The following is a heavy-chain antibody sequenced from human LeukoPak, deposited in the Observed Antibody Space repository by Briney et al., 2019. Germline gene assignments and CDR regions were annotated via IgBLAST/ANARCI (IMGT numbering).Heavy chain of an antibody. D-gene: IGHD3-16*01. V-gene: IGHV3-23*01. CDR2: ISPRGGGT. J-gene: IGHJ4*02. CDR1: GFTFSNYG. Sequence: VGSLRLSCAASGFTFSNYGMNWVRQAPGKGLEWLSGISPRGGGTYYADSVKGRFTISRDDSKSTLSLQMNSLRVEDTAVYYCARDLAWGAFDYWGQGTLVSVSS. CDR3: ARDLAWGAFDY.